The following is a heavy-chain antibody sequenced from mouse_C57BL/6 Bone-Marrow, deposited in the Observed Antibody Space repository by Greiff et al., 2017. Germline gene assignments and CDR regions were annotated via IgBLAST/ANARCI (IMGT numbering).Heavy chain of an antibody. CDR1: GYAFSSYW. CDR3: APYGGAMDY. CDR2: IYPGGGDT. D-gene: IGHD1-1*02. Sequence: VKLKESGAELVKPGASVKLSCKASGYAFSSYWMNWVKQRPGKGLEWIGQIYPGGGDTNYNGKFKGSATLTADKASSTAYMQLSSLTSEDAAVYFCAPYGGAMDYWGQGTSVTVSS. J-gene: IGHJ4*01. V-gene: IGHV1-80*01.